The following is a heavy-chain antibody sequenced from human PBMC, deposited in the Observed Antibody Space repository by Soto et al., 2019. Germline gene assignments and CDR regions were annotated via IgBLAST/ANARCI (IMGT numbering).Heavy chain of an antibody. D-gene: IGHD4-17*01. Sequence: SETLYLTCTVSGGSISSYYWSWIRQPPGKGLEWIGYIYYSGSTNYNPSLKSRVTISVDTSKNQFSLKLSSVTAADTAVYYCARDTGPVTTFDYYYYYMDVWGKGTTVTVSS. V-gene: IGHV4-59*01. J-gene: IGHJ6*03. CDR3: ARDTGPVTTFDYYYYYMDV. CDR1: GGSISSYY. CDR2: IYYSGST.